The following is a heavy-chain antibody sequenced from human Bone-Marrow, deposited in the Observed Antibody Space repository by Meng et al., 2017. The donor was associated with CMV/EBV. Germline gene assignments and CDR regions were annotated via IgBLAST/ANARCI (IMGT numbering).Heavy chain of an antibody. V-gene: IGHV1-2*02. CDR3: ARGSSGSYYLDWFDP. CDR1: GYTFTGYY. Sequence: ASVKVSCKASGYTFTGYYMHWVRQAPGQGLGWMGWINPNSGGTNYAQKLQGRVTMTTDTSTSTAYMELRSLRSDDTAVYYCARGSSGSYYLDWFDPWGQGTLVTVSS. J-gene: IGHJ5*02. CDR2: INPNSGGT. D-gene: IGHD1-26*01.